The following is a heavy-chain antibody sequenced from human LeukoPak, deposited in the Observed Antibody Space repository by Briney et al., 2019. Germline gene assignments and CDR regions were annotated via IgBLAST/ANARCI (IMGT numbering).Heavy chain of an antibody. CDR1: GYTFTGYY. V-gene: IGHV1-69*13. D-gene: IGHD2-2*01. CDR3: ARVAVPAAISNWFDP. CDR2: IIPIFGTA. Sequence: SVKVSCKASGYTFTGYYMHWVRQAPGQGLEWMGGIIPIFGTANYAQKFQGRVTITADESTSTAYMELSSLRSEDTAVYYCARVAVPAAISNWFDPWGQGTLVTVSS. J-gene: IGHJ5*02.